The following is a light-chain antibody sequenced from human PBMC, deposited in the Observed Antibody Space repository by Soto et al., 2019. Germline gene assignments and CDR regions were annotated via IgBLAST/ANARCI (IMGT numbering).Light chain of an antibody. CDR2: RTS. Sequence: QAVVTQEPSLTVSPGGTVTLTCASSTGAVTSDHYPNWFQQKAGQAPRALISRTSNKHSWTPARFSGSLLGGKAALTLSGVQPEDEAEYYCLLYYGGAHLGVFGGGIKLTVL. CDR3: LLYYGGAHLGV. J-gene: IGLJ2*01. CDR1: TGAVTSDHY. V-gene: IGLV7-43*01.